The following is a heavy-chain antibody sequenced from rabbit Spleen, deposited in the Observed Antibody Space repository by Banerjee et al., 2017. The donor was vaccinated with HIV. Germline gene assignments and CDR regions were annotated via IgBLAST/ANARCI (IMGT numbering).Heavy chain of an antibody. CDR3: VRGASSSGYYNL. Sequence: QSVEESGGRLVTPGTPLTLTCTASGFDISSYYMQWVRQAPGKGLEYIGFINPGGAPYYASWAKGRFTISKASSTVTLQVTSLTAADTATYFCVRGASSSGYYNLWGPGTLVTVS. V-gene: IGHV1S69*01. J-gene: IGHJ4*01. D-gene: IGHD1-1*01. CDR1: GFDISSYY. CDR2: INPGGAP.